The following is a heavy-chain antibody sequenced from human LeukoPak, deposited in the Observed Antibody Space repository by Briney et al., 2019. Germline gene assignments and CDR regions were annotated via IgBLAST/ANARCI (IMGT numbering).Heavy chain of an antibody. CDR1: GFTFSDYY. V-gene: IGHV3-11*01. CDR2: ISTRDNTI. D-gene: IGHD4-23*01. J-gene: IGHJ4*02. CDR3: ARGARWAYYFDY. Sequence: SGGSLRLSCTASGFTFSDYYMSWIRQTPGKGLEWLSYISTRDNTIQYADSVKGRFTISRDNANNSVFLQMNNLRAEDSAIYYCARGARWAYYFDYWGQGSLVTVSS.